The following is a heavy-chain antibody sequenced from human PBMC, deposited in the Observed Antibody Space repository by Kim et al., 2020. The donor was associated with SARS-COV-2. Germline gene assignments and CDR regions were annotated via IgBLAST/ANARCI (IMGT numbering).Heavy chain of an antibody. CDR3: AEGYGLGV. V-gene: IGHV6-1*01. CDR2: TYYRSKWYN. CDR1: GDSVSRNNAA. Sequence: SRTLSLTCAISGDSVSRNNAAWNWIRQSPSRGLEWLGRTYYRSKWYNDYAVSVKSRININADTSKNQFSLQLNAVTPDDTAVYYCAEGYGLGVWGQGTTVTVSS. J-gene: IGHJ6*02.